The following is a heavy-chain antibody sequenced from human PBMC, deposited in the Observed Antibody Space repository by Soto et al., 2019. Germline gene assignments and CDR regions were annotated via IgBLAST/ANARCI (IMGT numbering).Heavy chain of an antibody. CDR3: ARALLGKQQLVRNDAY. Sequence: QVQLVQSGAEVKKPGSSVKVSCKASGGTFSSYAISWVRQAPGQGLEWMGGIIPIFGTANYAQKFQGRVTIPADESTSTAYMELSSLRSEDTAVYYCARALLGKQQLVRNDAYWGQGTLVTVSS. J-gene: IGHJ4*02. V-gene: IGHV1-69*12. CDR1: GGTFSSYA. D-gene: IGHD6-13*01. CDR2: IIPIFGTA.